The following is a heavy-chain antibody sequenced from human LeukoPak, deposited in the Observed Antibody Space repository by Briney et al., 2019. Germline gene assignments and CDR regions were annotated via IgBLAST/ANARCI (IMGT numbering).Heavy chain of an antibody. CDR3: ARDLMVRGVRLYYYMDV. CDR1: GFTVSSNY. CDR2: ISSSSSYI. V-gene: IGHV3-21*01. J-gene: IGHJ6*03. D-gene: IGHD3-10*01. Sequence: PGGSLRLSCAASGFTVSSNYMSWVRQAPGKGLEWVSSISSSSSYIYYADSVKGRFTISRDNAKNSLYLQMNSLRAEDTAVYYCARDLMVRGVRLYYYMDVWGKGTTVTVSS.